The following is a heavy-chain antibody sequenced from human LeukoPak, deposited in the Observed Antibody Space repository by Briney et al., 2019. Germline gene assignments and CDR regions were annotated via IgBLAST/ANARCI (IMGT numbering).Heavy chain of an antibody. CDR3: AKDRARFIVDNWFDP. CDR1: GFTFSSYG. CDR2: ISYDGSNK. V-gene: IGHV3-30*18. J-gene: IGHJ5*02. Sequence: GGSLRLSCAASGFTFSSYGMHWVRQAPGKGLEWVAVISYDGSNKYYADSVKGRFTISRDNSKNTLYLQMNSLRAEDTAVYYCAKDRARFIVDNWFDPWGQGTLVTVSS. D-gene: IGHD2-15*01.